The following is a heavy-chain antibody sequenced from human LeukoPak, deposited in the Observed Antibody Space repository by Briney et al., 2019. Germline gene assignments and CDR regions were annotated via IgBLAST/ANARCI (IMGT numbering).Heavy chain of an antibody. J-gene: IGHJ4*02. CDR2: VHHTGNT. CDR1: GGSFSGYH. V-gene: IGHV4-34*01. D-gene: IGHD6-13*01. CDR3: ARAGLPAPGRPYYLDY. Sequence: PSETLSLTCAVYGGSFSGYHWTWIRQPPGKGPEWIGEVHHTGNTNYNPSLESRLTISVDTSKNHFSLNLASVTAADTAVYYCARAGLPAPGRPYYLDYWGQGTLVTVSS.